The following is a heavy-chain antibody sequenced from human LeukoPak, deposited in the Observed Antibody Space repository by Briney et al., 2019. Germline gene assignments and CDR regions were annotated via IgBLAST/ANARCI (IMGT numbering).Heavy chain of an antibody. J-gene: IGHJ4*02. Sequence: PGGSLRLSCAASGFTLSTYAMSWVRQAPGKGLEWVSGLSGDGTKMYYAESVRGRFTISRDISKNTLSLQMSSLRAEDTAIYYCARLAANHFDYWGQGTLVTVSS. CDR1: GFTLSTYA. V-gene: IGHV3-23*01. D-gene: IGHD3-9*01. CDR2: LSGDGTKM. CDR3: ARLAANHFDY.